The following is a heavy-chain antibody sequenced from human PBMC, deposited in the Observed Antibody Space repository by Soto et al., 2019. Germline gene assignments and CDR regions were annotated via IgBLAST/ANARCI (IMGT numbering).Heavy chain of an antibody. J-gene: IGHJ4*02. D-gene: IGHD1-26*01. CDR2: IYYSGST. CDR1: GGSISSYY. CDR3: ARRWGAAVDY. Sequence: QVQLQESGPRLVKPSETLSLTCTVSGGSISSYYWSWIRQPPGKGLEWIGYIYYSGSTNYNPSLKSRVTISVDTSKNQFSLKLSSVTAADTAVYYCARRWGAAVDYWGQGTLVTVSS. V-gene: IGHV4-59*08.